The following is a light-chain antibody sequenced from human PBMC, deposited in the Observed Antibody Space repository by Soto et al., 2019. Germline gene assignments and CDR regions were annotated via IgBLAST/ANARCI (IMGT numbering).Light chain of an antibody. V-gene: IGKV2D-29*01. CDR3: MQSIQLPIT. Sequence: DVVMTQPPLSLSVAPGQPASISCKSSQSLLQSDGKTYLFWYLQKPGQPPQLLTYEVSRRLSGVPDRISGSGSGTDFTLKISRVEAVDVGVYYCMQSIQLPITFGQGTRLEIK. CDR1: QSLLQSDGKTY. CDR2: EVS. J-gene: IGKJ5*01.